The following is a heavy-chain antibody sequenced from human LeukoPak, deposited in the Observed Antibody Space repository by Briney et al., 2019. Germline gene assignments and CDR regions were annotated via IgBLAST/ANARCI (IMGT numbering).Heavy chain of an antibody. V-gene: IGHV3-30*18. CDR3: AKDLSTYYYDSSGFQVDY. J-gene: IGHJ4*02. CDR2: MSHTGSDK. D-gene: IGHD3-22*01. CDR1: GFRVFDYG. Sequence: GMSLRLSCAISGFRVFDYGVHWVRQAPGKGLEWVSMMSHTGSDKRYGDSVRGRFMVYRDTSKNTVYLQMDSLRAEDTAVYYCAKDLSTYYYDSSGFQVDYWGQGTLVTVSS.